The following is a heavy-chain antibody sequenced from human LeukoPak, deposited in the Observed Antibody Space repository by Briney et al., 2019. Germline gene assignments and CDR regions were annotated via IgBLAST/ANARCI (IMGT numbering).Heavy chain of an antibody. CDR1: GLTFSDYY. CDR3: AVQITMIVVVPYFDY. V-gene: IGHV3-11*04. D-gene: IGHD3-22*01. CDR2: ISGTGTTI. J-gene: IGHJ4*02. Sequence: GGPLRLSCAASGLTFSDYYMTWIRQAPGKGLEWVSSISGTGTTIYSADSVRGRFTVSRDNARNSLFLHMNSLRAEDTAVYYCAVQITMIVVVPYFDYWGQGTLVTVSS.